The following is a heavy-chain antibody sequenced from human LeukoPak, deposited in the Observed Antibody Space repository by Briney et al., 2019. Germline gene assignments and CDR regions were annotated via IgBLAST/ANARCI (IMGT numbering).Heavy chain of an antibody. CDR2: ISSNGGST. Sequence: GGSLRLSCAASGFTFSNYAIYWVRQAPGKGLEFVSLISSNGGSTYYANSAKGRFTISRDNSKNTVFLQMGSLRTEDMAVYYCARGAPLGSYYYYALDVWGQGTTVTVSS. CDR3: ARGAPLGSYYYYALDV. CDR1: GFTFSNYA. J-gene: IGHJ6*02. V-gene: IGHV3-64*01. D-gene: IGHD6-13*01.